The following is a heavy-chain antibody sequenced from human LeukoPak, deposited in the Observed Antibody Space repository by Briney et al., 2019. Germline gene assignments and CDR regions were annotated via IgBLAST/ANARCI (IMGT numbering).Heavy chain of an antibody. J-gene: IGHJ4*02. CDR1: GFTFSSYS. V-gene: IGHV3-21*01. CDR2: ISSSSSYI. Sequence: GGSLRLSCAASGFTFSSYSMNWVRQAPGKGLEWVSSISSSSSYIYYADSVKGRFTISRDNAKNSLYLQMNSLRAEDTAVYYCARDSSRITMIVVVYPFDYWGQGTLVTVSS. CDR3: ARDSSRITMIVVVYPFDY. D-gene: IGHD3-22*01.